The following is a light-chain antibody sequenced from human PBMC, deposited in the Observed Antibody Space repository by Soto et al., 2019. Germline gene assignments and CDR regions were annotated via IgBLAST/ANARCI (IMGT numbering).Light chain of an antibody. J-gene: IGKJ5*01. V-gene: IGKV1-39*01. Sequence: DIQMTQAPSSLSASVGDRVTITCRASQSISSYLNWYQQKPGKAPKLLIYAASSVQSGVPSRFSGSGSGTDFTLTISSLQPEYFATYYCQQSYSTPPITFGQGTRLAIK. CDR3: QQSYSTPPIT. CDR2: AAS. CDR1: QSISSY.